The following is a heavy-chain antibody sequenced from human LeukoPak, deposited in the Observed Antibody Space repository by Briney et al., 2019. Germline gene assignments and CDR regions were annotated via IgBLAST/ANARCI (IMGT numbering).Heavy chain of an antibody. CDR2: INGGSGNT. Sequence: VASVKVSCKASGYTFIDYTMHWLRQAPGQRLDWMGWINGGSGNTKYSPEFQGRVTITRDTSASTGYMELSSLRSEDTAVYYCANPRYDSSGYYYVDWGQGTLVTVSS. CDR1: GYTFIDYT. D-gene: IGHD3-22*01. CDR3: ANPRYDSSGYYYVD. V-gene: IGHV1-3*01. J-gene: IGHJ4*02.